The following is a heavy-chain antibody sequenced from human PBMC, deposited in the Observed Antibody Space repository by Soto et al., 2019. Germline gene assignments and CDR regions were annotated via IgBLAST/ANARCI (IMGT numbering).Heavy chain of an antibody. V-gene: IGHV3-48*03. D-gene: IGHD6-19*01. CDR3: ARDEGSAWYFDD. Sequence: EVQLVESGGGLIQPGGSLRLSCTDSAFTFSSSEMNWVRQAPGKGLERLSYISSSGTTIYYADSVKGRFIISRDNAKKSLYLQMNSLRVEDTAVYYCARDEGSAWYFDDWGQGTLVTVSS. J-gene: IGHJ4*02. CDR1: AFTFSSSE. CDR2: ISSSGTTI.